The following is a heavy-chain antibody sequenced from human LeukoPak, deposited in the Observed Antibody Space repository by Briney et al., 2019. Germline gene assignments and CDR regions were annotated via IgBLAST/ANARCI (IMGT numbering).Heavy chain of an antibody. Sequence: GGSLRLSCAASGFTFSSYAMSWVRQAPGKGLEWVSTISGSGGSTYYADSVKGRFIISRDNSENTLYLQIKSLRAEDTAVYYCAKDPSMYDGDYIIRWGQGTLVIVSS. J-gene: IGHJ4*02. CDR2: ISGSGGST. V-gene: IGHV3-23*01. D-gene: IGHD4-17*01. CDR3: AKDPSMYDGDYIIR. CDR1: GFTFSSYA.